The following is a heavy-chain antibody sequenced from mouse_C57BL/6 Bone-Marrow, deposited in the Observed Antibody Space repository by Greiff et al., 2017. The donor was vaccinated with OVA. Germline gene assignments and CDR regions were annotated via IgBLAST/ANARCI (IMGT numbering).Heavy chain of an antibody. CDR3: ARPLYYGYDGVDY. CDR1: GFTFSSYA. J-gene: IGHJ2*01. V-gene: IGHV5-4*03. D-gene: IGHD2-2*01. CDR2: ISDGGSYT. Sequence: EVKLVESGGGLVKPGGSLKLSCAASGFTFSSYAMSWVRQTPEKRLEWVATISDGGSYTYYPDNVKGRFTISRDNAKNNLYLQMSHLKSEDTAMYYCARPLYYGYDGVDYWGQGTTLTVSS.